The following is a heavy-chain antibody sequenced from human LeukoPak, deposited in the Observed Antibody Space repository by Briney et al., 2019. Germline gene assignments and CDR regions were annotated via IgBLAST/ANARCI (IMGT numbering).Heavy chain of an antibody. Sequence: SQTLSLTCAISGDSVSSNSVTWNWIRQSPSRGLEWLGRTYYRSTWYNDYAVSVRGRITVNPDTSKNQFSLHLNSVTPEDTAVYYCARRLTQYDCFDPWGRGILVTVSS. CDR2: TYYRSTWYN. CDR3: ARRLTQYDCFDP. J-gene: IGHJ5*02. D-gene: IGHD2-2*01. CDR1: GDSVSSNSVT. V-gene: IGHV6-1*01.